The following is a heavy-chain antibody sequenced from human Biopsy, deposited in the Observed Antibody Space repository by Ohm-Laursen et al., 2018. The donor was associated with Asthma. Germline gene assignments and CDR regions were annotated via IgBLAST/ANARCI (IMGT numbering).Heavy chain of an antibody. CDR3: ARHWNWGSFFDF. CDR1: GGAIDSGAYY. J-gene: IGHJ4*02. CDR2: ISYTGST. D-gene: IGHD7-27*01. Sequence: ETLSLTCTVSGGAIDSGAYYWSWIRQLPGKGLEWIGSISYTGSTSYNASLKSRVTISVDTSKNQFSLNLNSVTAADTALYYCARHWNWGSFFDFWGQGSLVTVSS. V-gene: IGHV4-39*01.